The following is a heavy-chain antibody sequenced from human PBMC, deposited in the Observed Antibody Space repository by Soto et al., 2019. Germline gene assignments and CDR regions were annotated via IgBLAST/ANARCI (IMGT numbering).Heavy chain of an antibody. CDR1: GFTVSSNY. CDR2: IYIGGST. V-gene: IGHV3-53*01. Sequence: PGGSLNLSCAASGFTVSSNYMSWVRKAPGKGLGWVSVIYIGGSTYYADTVKGRFTISRDNSKNTLYLQMNSLRAEDTAVYYCARARVVVVPAAIIGTYYHYGMDVWGQGTTVTVSS. D-gene: IGHD2-2*02. J-gene: IGHJ6*02. CDR3: ARARVVVVPAAIIGTYYHYGMDV.